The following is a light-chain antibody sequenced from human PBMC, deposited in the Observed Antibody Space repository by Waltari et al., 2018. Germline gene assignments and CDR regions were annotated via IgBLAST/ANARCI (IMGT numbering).Light chain of an antibody. CDR1: SSTIGATHD. CDR3: QSYDNRLSGVI. Sequence: QSVLTQPPSVSGAPGQRVTISCAGSSSTIGATHDVHWYQQLPGTAPKLLIYGHNNRPSGVPDRFSGSKSGTSASLAITGLQAEDEADYYCQSYDNRLSGVIFGGGTRLTVL. J-gene: IGLJ2*01. V-gene: IGLV1-40*01. CDR2: GHN.